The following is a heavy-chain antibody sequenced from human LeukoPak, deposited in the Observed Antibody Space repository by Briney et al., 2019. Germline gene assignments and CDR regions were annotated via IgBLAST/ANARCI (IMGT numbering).Heavy chain of an antibody. Sequence: SETLSLTCTVSGGSISSYYWSWIRQPPGKGLEWIGYIYYSGSTNYNPSLKSRVTISVDTSKNQFSLKLSSVTAADTAVYYCARDSGSYPYYYYMDVWGKGTTVTVSS. V-gene: IGHV4-59*01. CDR2: IYYSGST. D-gene: IGHD1-26*01. J-gene: IGHJ6*03. CDR3: ARDSGSYPYYYYMDV. CDR1: GGSISSYY.